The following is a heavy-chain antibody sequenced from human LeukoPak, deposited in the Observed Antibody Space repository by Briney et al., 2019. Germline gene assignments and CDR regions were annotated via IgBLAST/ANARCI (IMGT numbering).Heavy chain of an antibody. CDR2: ISGSGGST. CDR3: AREYYDFWSGHNDAFDI. J-gene: IGHJ3*02. D-gene: IGHD3-3*01. V-gene: IGHV3-23*01. CDR1: GFTFSSYA. Sequence: PGGSLRLSCAASGFTFSSYAMSWVRQAPGKGLEWVSAISGSGGSTYYADSVKGRFTISRDNSKNTLYLQMNSLRAEDTAVYYCAREYYDFWSGHNDAFDIWGQGTMVTVSS.